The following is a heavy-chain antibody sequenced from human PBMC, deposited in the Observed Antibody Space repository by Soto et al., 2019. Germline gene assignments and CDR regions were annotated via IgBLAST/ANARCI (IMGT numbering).Heavy chain of an antibody. CDR1: GYTITRYG. CDR3: ARDRSPTVGTRGWFDP. V-gene: IGHV1-18*04. CDR2: ISAYNGNT. D-gene: IGHD1-26*01. J-gene: IGHJ5*02. Sequence: GSVKVSCKAAGYTITRYGNSWVRQATEQGLEWMGCISAYNGNTNYAQKLQGRVTMTTDTSTSTAYMELRILRSDDTDVYYCARDRSPTVGTRGWFDPWGQGTVVTVSS.